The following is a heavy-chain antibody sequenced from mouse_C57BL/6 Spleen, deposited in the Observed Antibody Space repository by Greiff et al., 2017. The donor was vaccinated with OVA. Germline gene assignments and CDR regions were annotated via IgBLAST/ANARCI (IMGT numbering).Heavy chain of an antibody. D-gene: IGHD2-4*01. Sequence: EVHLVESGGGLVKPGGSLKLSCAASGFTFSDYGMHWVRQAPEKGLEWVAYISSGSSTIYYADTVKGRFTISRDNAKNTLFLQMTSLRSEDTAMYYCARGLYYDYLFAYWGQGTLVTVSA. CDR1: GFTFSDYG. J-gene: IGHJ3*01. CDR2: ISSGSSTI. CDR3: ARGLYYDYLFAY. V-gene: IGHV5-17*01.